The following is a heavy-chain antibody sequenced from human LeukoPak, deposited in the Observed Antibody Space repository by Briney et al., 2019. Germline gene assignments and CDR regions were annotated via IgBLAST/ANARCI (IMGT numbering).Heavy chain of an antibody. J-gene: IGHJ4*02. CDR3: AREGGFCSSTSCYYFDY. D-gene: IGHD2-2*03. CDR1: GYTFTSYD. V-gene: IGHV1-18*01. Sequence: ASVKVSCKASGYTFTSYDINWVRQATGQGLEWMGWISAYNGNTNYAQKLQGRVTMTKDISTSTAYMELRSLRSDDTAVYYCAREGGFCSSTSCYYFDYWGQGTLVTVSS. CDR2: ISAYNGNT.